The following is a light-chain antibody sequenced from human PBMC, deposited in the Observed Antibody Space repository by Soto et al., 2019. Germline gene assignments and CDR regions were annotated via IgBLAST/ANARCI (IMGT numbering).Light chain of an antibody. CDR1: SSDVGGYNY. V-gene: IGLV2-14*01. CDR2: DVS. Sequence: QSVLTQPASVSGSPGQSITISCTGTSSDVGGYNYVSWYQQHPGKAPKLMIYDVSNRPSGVSNRFSGSKSGNTASLTISGLQAEDEADYYCSSYTSIITGVFRTGTKVTVL. J-gene: IGLJ1*01. CDR3: SSYTSIITGV.